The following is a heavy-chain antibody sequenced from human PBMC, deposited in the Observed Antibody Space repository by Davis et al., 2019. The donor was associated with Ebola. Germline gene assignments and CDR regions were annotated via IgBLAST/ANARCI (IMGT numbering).Heavy chain of an antibody. Sequence: PSETLSLTCTVSGGSISSSSYYWGWIRQPPGKGLEWIGSIYYSGSTYYNPSLKSRVTISLDRSKNQFSLKLSSVTAADTAVYYCARASTTVTTSFDPWGQGTLVTVSS. CDR2: IYYSGST. J-gene: IGHJ5*02. CDR1: GGSISSSSYY. CDR3: ARASTTVTTSFDP. V-gene: IGHV4-39*07. D-gene: IGHD4-17*01.